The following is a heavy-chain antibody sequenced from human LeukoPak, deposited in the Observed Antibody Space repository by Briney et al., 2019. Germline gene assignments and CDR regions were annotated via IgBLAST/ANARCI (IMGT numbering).Heavy chain of an antibody. CDR1: GFTFSNYE. CDR2: ISGSGKNI. Sequence: GGSLRLSCAASGFTFSNYEMNWVRQAPGKGLEWVSYISGSGKNIYYADSVKGRFTISRDNSKNTLYLQMNSLRAEDTAVYYCARAGSGRSPDWFDPWGQGTLVTVSS. V-gene: IGHV3-48*03. D-gene: IGHD1-26*01. CDR3: ARAGSGRSPDWFDP. J-gene: IGHJ5*02.